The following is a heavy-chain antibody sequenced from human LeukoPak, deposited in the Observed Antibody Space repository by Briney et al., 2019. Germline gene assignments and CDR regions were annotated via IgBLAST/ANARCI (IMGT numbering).Heavy chain of an antibody. Sequence: ASVKVSCKVSGYTLTELSMHWVRPAPGKGLEWMGGFDPEHGETIYAQKFQGRVTMTEDTSIDTVYMELSSLRSEDTAVYYCATDRVGYCSGGSCYSRSSALDYWGQGTLVTVSS. CDR2: FDPEHGET. J-gene: IGHJ4*02. V-gene: IGHV1-24*01. D-gene: IGHD2-15*01. CDR3: ATDRVGYCSGGSCYSRSSALDY. CDR1: GYTLTELS.